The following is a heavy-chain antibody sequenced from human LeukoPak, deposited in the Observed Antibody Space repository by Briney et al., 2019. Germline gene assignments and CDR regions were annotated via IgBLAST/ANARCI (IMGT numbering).Heavy chain of an antibody. J-gene: IGHJ5*02. CDR2: INSDGTTT. V-gene: IGHV3-74*01. CDR1: GFTLSSYW. CDR3: ACLLVDP. Sequence: GGSLRISCAVSGFTLSSYWMHWVRQAPGKGLVWVARINSDGTTTTYADSVKGRFTISRDNAKNTLYLQMDSLRAEDTAVYYCACLLVDPWGQGTLVTVSS. D-gene: IGHD5/OR15-5a*01.